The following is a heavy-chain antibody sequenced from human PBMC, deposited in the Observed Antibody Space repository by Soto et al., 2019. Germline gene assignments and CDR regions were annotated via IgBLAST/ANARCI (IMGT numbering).Heavy chain of an antibody. CDR2: IYYSGST. V-gene: IGHV4-31*03. D-gene: IGHD3-3*01. CDR3: ARTSFWSGYFPTNWFDP. CDR1: GGSLSSGGYY. Sequence: SDTLSLTCTVSGGSLSSGGYYWSWIRQHPGKGLEWIGYIYYSGSTYYNPSLKSRVTISVDTSKNQFSLKLSSVTAADTAVYYCARTSFWSGYFPTNWFDPWGQGTLVNVSS. J-gene: IGHJ5*02.